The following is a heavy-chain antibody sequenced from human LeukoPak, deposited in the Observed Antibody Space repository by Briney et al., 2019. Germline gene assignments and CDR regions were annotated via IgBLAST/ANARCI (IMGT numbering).Heavy chain of an antibody. CDR2: IFHDGST. CDR3: ASGHYCTSTNCPGRGAFDI. CDR1: NASITNYY. Sequence: SETLSLTCTVSNASITNYYWTWIRQPAGKGLEWIGRIFHDGSTNYNPSLKSRVIMSVDTSKNQFSLKLNSVTAADTALYYCASGHYCTSTNCPGRGAFDIWGQGTMVTVYS. J-gene: IGHJ3*02. D-gene: IGHD2-2*01. V-gene: IGHV4-4*07.